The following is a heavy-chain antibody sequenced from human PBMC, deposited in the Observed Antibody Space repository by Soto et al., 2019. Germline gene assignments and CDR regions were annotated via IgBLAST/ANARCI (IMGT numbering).Heavy chain of an antibody. CDR2: IYHSGST. CDR1: GCSISSGGYS. D-gene: IGHD3-22*01. J-gene: IGHJ4*02. V-gene: IGHV4-30-2*01. CDR3: ARGPPNSI. Sequence: PSETLSLTCAVSGCSISSGGYSWSWIRQPPGKGLEWIGYIYHSGSTYYNPSLKSRVTISVGRSKNQFSLKLSSVTAADTAVYYCARGPPNSIWGQGTLVTVSS.